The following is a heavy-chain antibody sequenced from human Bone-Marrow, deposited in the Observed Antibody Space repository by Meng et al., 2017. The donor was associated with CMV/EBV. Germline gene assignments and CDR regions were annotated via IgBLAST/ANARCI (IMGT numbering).Heavy chain of an antibody. Sequence: GESLKISCAASGFTFSDYYMSWIRQAPGKGLEWVSYISSSGSTIYYADSVKGRFTISRDNAKNSLYLQMNSLRAEDTAVYYCARGRSNWNDYPFVYWGQGTLVTVSS. D-gene: IGHD1-1*01. CDR3: ARGRSNWNDYPFVY. J-gene: IGHJ4*02. CDR1: GFTFSDYY. CDR2: ISSSGSTI. V-gene: IGHV3-11*04.